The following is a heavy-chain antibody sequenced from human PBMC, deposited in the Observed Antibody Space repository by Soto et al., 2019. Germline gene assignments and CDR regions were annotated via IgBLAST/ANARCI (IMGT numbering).Heavy chain of an antibody. J-gene: IGHJ4*02. Sequence: PSESLSLTCTVSVGSISSGDYYWSWIRQPPGKGLEWIGYIYYSGSTYYNPSLKSRVTISVDTSKNQFSLKLSSVTAADTAVYYCARDYVRGYYFDYWGQGTLVTVSS. CDR3: ARDYVRGYYFDY. CDR2: IYYSGST. V-gene: IGHV4-30-4*01. CDR1: VGSISSGDYY. D-gene: IGHD3-16*01.